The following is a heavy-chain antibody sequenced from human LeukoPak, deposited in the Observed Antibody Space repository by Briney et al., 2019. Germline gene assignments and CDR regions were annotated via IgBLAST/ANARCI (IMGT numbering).Heavy chain of an antibody. CDR1: GGFFGGYY. CDR3: ANWIGSSSRDY. Sequence: PSETLSLTCAVYGGFFGGYYWTWIRQSPGKGLEWVSGINSNGDGIYYADSVRGRFTISRDNSNNALYLQMDSLRAEDTAVYYCANWIGSSSRDYWGQGTLVTVSS. D-gene: IGHD6-6*01. J-gene: IGHJ4*02. CDR2: INSNGDGI. V-gene: IGHV3-23*01.